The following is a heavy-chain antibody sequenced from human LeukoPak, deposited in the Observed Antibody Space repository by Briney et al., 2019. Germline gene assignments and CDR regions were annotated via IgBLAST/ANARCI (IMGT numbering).Heavy chain of an antibody. V-gene: IGHV4-30-4*01. CDR1: GGPISSGDYY. J-gene: IGHJ4*02. Sequence: SETLSLTCTVSGGPISSGDYYWSWIRQPPGKGLEWIGYIYYSGSTYYNPSLKSRVTISVDTSKNQFSLKLSSVTAADTAVYYCARTMVTIQPIVYFDYWGQGTLVTVSS. CDR2: IYYSGST. CDR3: ARTMVTIQPIVYFDY. D-gene: IGHD2-21*02.